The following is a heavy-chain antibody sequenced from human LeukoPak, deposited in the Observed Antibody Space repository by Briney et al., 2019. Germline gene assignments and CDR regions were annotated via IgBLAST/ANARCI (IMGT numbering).Heavy chain of an antibody. V-gene: IGHV3-11*04. CDR3: ARLHYYDNSGYYLPTDDAFDI. Sequence: PGGSLRLSCAASGFTLSEFYMSWIRQAPGKGLEWVSYISVGGSPTYHANSVKGRFTTSRDDAKNSLSLQMNSLRAEDTAVYYCARLHYYDNSGYYLPTDDAFDIWGQGTMVTVSS. J-gene: IGHJ3*02. CDR1: GFTLSEFY. D-gene: IGHD3-22*01. CDR2: ISVGGSPT.